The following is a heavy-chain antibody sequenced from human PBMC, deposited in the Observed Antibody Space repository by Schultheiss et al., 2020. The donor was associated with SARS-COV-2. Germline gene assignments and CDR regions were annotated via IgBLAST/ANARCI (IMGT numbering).Heavy chain of an antibody. CDR2: INPNSGGT. V-gene: IGHV1-2*04. CDR3: ATATGIAVAGTDY. Sequence: ASVKVSCKASGYTFTNYFIHWVRQAPGQGLEWMGIINPNSGGTNYAQKFQGWVTMTRDTSISTAYMELSRLRSDDTAVYYCATATGIAVAGTDYWGQGTLVTVSS. J-gene: IGHJ4*02. D-gene: IGHD6-19*01. CDR1: GYTFTNYF.